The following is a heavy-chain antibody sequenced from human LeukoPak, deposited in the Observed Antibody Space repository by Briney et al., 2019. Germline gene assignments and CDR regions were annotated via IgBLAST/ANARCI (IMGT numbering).Heavy chain of an antibody. CDR3: ARRTTMVRGVIDY. Sequence: SETLSLTCAVYGGSFSGYYWSWIRQPPGKGLGWIGEINHSGSTNYNPSLKGRVTISVGTSKNQFSLKLSSVTAADTAVYYCARRTTMVRGVIDYWGQGTLVTVSS. CDR1: GGSFSGYY. J-gene: IGHJ4*02. CDR2: INHSGST. D-gene: IGHD3-10*01. V-gene: IGHV4-34*01.